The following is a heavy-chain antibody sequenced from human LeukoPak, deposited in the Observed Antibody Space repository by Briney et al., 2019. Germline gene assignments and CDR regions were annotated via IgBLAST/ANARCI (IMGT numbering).Heavy chain of an antibody. V-gene: IGHV1-8*01. CDR2: MNPNSGNT. CDR1: GYTFTSYD. D-gene: IGHD1-7*01. Sequence: ASVKVSCKASGYTFTSYDINWVQQATGQGLEWMGWMNPNSGNTGYAQKFQGRVTMTRNTSISTAYMELSSLRPEDTAVYYCARDSGSSITGTTLHYYYYGMDVWGQGTTVTVSS. CDR3: ARDSGSSITGTTLHYYYYGMDV. J-gene: IGHJ6*02.